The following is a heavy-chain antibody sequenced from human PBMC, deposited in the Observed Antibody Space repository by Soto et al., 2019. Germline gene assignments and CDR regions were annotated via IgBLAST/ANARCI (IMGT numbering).Heavy chain of an antibody. D-gene: IGHD2-15*01. CDR3: AKLEGEDIVVVVAADEAFDI. CDR2: ISYDGSNK. Sequence: GGSLRLSCAASGFTFSSYGMHWVRQAPGKGLEWVAVISYDGSNKYYADSVKGRFTISRDNSKNTLYLQMNSLRAEDTAVYYCAKLEGEDIVVVVAADEAFDIWGQGTMVTVSS. V-gene: IGHV3-30*18. CDR1: GFTFSSYG. J-gene: IGHJ3*02.